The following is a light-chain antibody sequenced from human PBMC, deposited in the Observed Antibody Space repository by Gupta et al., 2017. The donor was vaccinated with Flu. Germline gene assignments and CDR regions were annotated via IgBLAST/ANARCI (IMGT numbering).Light chain of an antibody. CDR2: DAS. CDR3: RQYDLLPHT. CDR1: QGIKKF. J-gene: IGKJ2*01. V-gene: IGKV1-33*01. Sequence: DIQMTQSPSSLSASVGDRVTFTCRASQGIKKFLNWFQQKPGQAPKLLVHDASKLQTGVPSRFSGIGSGTEFNFTIAGLRPEDVATYYCRQYDLLPHTFGLGTKIEIK.